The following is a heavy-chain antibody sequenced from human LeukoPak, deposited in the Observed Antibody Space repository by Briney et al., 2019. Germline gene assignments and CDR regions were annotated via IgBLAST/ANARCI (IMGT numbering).Heavy chain of an antibody. CDR1: GYTFTSYA. CDR2: INTNTGNP. J-gene: IGHJ3*02. CDR3: ARDLYYYDTTHAFDI. V-gene: IGHV7-4-1*02. Sequence: ASVTVSCTASGYTFTSYAMNWVRQAPGQGLEWMGWINTNTGNPTYAQGFTGRFVFSLDTSVSTAYLQISSLKAEDTAVYYCARDLYYYDTTHAFDIWGQGTMVTVSS. D-gene: IGHD3-22*01.